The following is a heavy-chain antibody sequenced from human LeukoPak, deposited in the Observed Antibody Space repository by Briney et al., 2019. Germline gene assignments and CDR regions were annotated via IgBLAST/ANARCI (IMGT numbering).Heavy chain of an antibody. Sequence: SVKVSCKASGGTFSTSAFSWVRQAPGQGLEWMGGIIPFFATANYAQKFQGRVSITTDASTSTAYMEVSSLRSEDAAVYYCAKAGDIVVVVAAHDYWGQGTLVTVSS. CDR1: GGTFSTSA. J-gene: IGHJ4*02. CDR2: IIPFFATA. V-gene: IGHV1-69*05. D-gene: IGHD2-15*01. CDR3: AKAGDIVVVVAAHDY.